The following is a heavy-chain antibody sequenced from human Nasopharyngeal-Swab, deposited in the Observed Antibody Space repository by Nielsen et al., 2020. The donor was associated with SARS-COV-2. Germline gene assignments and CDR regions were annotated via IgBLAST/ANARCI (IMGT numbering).Heavy chain of an antibody. V-gene: IGHV1-8*01. Sequence: WVRQAPGQGLEWMGWMNPNSGNTGYAQKFQGRVTMTRNTSISTAHMELSSLRSEDTAVYYCARSDSSGYYLYYYGMDVWGQGTTVTVSS. J-gene: IGHJ6*02. CDR3: ARSDSSGYYLYYYGMDV. D-gene: IGHD3-22*01. CDR2: MNPNSGNT.